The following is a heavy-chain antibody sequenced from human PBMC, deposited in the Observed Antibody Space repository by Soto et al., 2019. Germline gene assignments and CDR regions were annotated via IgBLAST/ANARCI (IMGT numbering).Heavy chain of an antibody. J-gene: IGHJ4*02. CDR1: GYTVTSYA. CDR2: INAGNGNT. D-gene: IGHD6-19*01. V-gene: IGHV1-3*01. CDR3: ARDLGGWPDY. Sequence: GASGKVSCKASGYTVTSYAIHGVRQAAGQRLEWMGWINAGNGNTKYSQKFQDRVTITRDTSASTAYMELSSLRSQDTAVYYCARDLGGWPDYWGQGTLVPAPQ.